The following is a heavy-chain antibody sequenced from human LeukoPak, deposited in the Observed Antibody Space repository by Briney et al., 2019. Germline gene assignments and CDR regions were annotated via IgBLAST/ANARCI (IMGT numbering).Heavy chain of an antibody. D-gene: IGHD6-13*01. CDR1: GGTFSSYA. J-gene: IGHJ4*02. V-gene: IGHV1-69*13. CDR2: IIPIFGTA. CDR3: ARHSSSPGGFDY. Sequence: SVKVSCKASGGTFSSYAISWVRQAPGQGLEWMGGIIPIFGTANYAQKFQGRVTITADESTSTAYMELSSLRSEDTAVYYCARHSSSPGGFDYGGQGTLVTVSS.